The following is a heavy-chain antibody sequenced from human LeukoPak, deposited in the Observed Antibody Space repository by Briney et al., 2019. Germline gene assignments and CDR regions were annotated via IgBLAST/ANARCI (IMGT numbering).Heavy chain of an antibody. CDR1: GGSISSDY. J-gene: IGHJ6*02. V-gene: IGHV4-59*12. Sequence: SETLSLTCTVSGGSISSDYWSWIRQPPGKGLEWIGHIYYSGSTNYNPSLKSRVTISVDKSKNQFSLELSSVTAADTAVYYCARQYSSSWYSPYYYGMDVWGQGTTVTVSS. CDR3: ARQYSSSWYSPYYYGMDV. CDR2: IYYSGST. D-gene: IGHD6-13*01.